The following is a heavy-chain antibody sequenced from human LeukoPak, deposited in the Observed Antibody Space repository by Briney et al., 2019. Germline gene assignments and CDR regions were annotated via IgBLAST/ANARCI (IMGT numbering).Heavy chain of an antibody. CDR3: ARQPRQGIVEDAFDI. J-gene: IGHJ3*02. D-gene: IGHD3-16*02. Sequence: SETLSLTCTVSGGSISSSSYYWGWLRQPPGKGLEWIGSIYYSGSTYYNPSLKSRVTISVDTSKNQFSLKLSSVTAADTAVYYCARQPRQGIVEDAFDIWGQGTMVTVSS. CDR1: GGSISSSSYY. CDR2: IYYSGST. V-gene: IGHV4-39*01.